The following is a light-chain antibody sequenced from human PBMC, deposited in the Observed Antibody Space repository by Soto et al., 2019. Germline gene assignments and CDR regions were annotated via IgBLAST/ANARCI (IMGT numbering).Light chain of an antibody. CDR1: QSISSW. Sequence: DIQMTHSPSTRSASVGDGVTITFRASQSISSWLAWYQQKPGKAPKVLIFDASSLESGLPSRFSGSGSATEFTLTISRLQPDDFATYYRQQYNSYSTFGQGTTGDIK. J-gene: IGKJ1*01. V-gene: IGKV1-5*01. CDR3: QQYNSYST. CDR2: DAS.